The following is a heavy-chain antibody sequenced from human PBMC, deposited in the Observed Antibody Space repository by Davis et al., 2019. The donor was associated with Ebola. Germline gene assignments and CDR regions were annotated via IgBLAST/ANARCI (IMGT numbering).Heavy chain of an antibody. D-gene: IGHD4-11*01. CDR1: GFTVSSNY. CDR2: IYNGGST. CDR3: ARVSTDSNYYGFDHYYYGVDV. V-gene: IGHV3-53*01. Sequence: GESLKISCAASGFTVSSNYMSWVRQAPGKGLEWVSTIYNGGSTYYADSVNGRFTISTDNSKKTLYLQMNSLRAEDTAVYYCARVSTDSNYYGFDHYYYGVDVWGQGTTVTVSS. J-gene: IGHJ6*02.